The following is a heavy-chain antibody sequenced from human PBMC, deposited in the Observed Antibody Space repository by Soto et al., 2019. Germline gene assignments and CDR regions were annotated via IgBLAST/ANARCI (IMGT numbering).Heavy chain of an antibody. CDR2: IIPIFGTA. CDR1: GGTFSSYA. V-gene: IGHV1-69*13. D-gene: IGHD3-16*01. J-gene: IGHJ4*02. CDR3: ARLGDPLFVSPTTFDY. Sequence: SVKVSCKASGGTFSSYAISWVRQAPGQGLEWMGGIIPIFGTANYAQKFQGRVTITADESTSTAYMELSSLRSEGTAVYYCARLGDPLFVSPTTFDYWGQGTLVTVSS.